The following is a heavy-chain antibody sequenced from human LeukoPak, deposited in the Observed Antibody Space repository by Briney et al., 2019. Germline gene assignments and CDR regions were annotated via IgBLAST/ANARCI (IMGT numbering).Heavy chain of an antibody. CDR1: GGSISSGDYY. J-gene: IGHJ3*02. D-gene: IGHD4-17*01. CDR3: AGLVTTKGSYAFDI. Sequence: PSQTLSLTCTVSGGSISSGDYYWSWIRQPPGKGLEWIGYIYYSGSTYYNPSLKSRVTISVDTSKNQFSLKLSSVTAADTAVYYCAGLVTTKGSYAFDIWGQETMVTVSS. CDR2: IYYSGST. V-gene: IGHV4-30-4*01.